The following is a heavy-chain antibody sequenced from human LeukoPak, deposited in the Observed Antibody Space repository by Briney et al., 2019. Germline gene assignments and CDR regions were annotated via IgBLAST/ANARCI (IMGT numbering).Heavy chain of an antibody. CDR1: GFTFSDYS. D-gene: IGHD4-23*01. CDR2: ISSSSTYA. V-gene: IGHV3-11*05. J-gene: IGHJ4*02. CDR3: ARARRSVVNEMDFDY. Sequence: GSLRLSCAASGFTFSDYSMSWIRQAPGTGLEWISYISSSSTYANYADSVKGRFTIFRDNARNSLFLQTNSLRAEDTAVYYCARARRSVVNEMDFDYWGQGTLVTVSS.